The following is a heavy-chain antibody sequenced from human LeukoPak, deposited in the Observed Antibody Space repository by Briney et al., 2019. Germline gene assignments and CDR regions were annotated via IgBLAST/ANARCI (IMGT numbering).Heavy chain of an antibody. D-gene: IGHD6-19*01. J-gene: IGHJ4*02. Sequence: GASVKVSCKASGYTFTSYGISWVRQATGQGLEWMGWMNPNSGNTGYAQKFQGRVTMTRNTSISTAYMELSSLRSEDTAVYYCAIKGKRGSGWFPFDYWGQGTLVTVSS. CDR1: GYTFTSYG. V-gene: IGHV1-8*02. CDR3: AIKGKRGSGWFPFDY. CDR2: MNPNSGNT.